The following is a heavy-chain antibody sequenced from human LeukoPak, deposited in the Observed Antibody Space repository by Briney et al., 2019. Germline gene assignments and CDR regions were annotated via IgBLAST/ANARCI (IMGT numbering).Heavy chain of an antibody. D-gene: IGHD3-3*01. CDR3: ASLITIFGVVPGAFDI. CDR2: ISSSSSYI. Sequence: GGSLRLSCAASGFTFGSYSMNWVRQAPGKGLEWVSSISSSSSYIYYADSVKGRFTISRDNAKNSLYLHMNSLRAEDTAVYYCASLITIFGVVPGAFDIWGQGTMVTVSS. J-gene: IGHJ3*02. V-gene: IGHV3-21*01. CDR1: GFTFGSYS.